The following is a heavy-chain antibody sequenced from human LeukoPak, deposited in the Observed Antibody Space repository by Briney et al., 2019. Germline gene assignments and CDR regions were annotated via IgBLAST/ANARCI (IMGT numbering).Heavy chain of an antibody. D-gene: IGHD1-26*01. J-gene: IGHJ4*02. CDR1: GFTFSSYG. CDR3: AKLVVGATTPFDY. V-gene: IGHV3-30*18. Sequence: PGRSLRLSCAASGFTFSSYGMHWVRQAPGKGLEWVAVISYDGSNKYYADSVKGRFTISRDNSKNTLYLQMNSLRAEDTAVYYCAKLVVGATTPFDYWGQGTLVTVSS. CDR2: ISYDGSNK.